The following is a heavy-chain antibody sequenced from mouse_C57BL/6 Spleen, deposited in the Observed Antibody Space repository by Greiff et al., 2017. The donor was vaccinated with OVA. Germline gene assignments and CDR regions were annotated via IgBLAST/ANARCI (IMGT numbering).Heavy chain of an antibody. CDR3: ARRITTVDYAMDY. Sequence: EVMLVESGGGLVQPGGSLKLSCAASGFTFSDYGMAWVRQAPRKGPEWVAFISNLAYSIYYADTVTGRFTISRENAKNTLYLEMSSLRSEDTAMYYCARRITTVDYAMDYWGQGTSVTVSS. D-gene: IGHD1-1*01. CDR1: GFTFSDYG. CDR2: ISNLAYSI. V-gene: IGHV5-15*04. J-gene: IGHJ4*01.